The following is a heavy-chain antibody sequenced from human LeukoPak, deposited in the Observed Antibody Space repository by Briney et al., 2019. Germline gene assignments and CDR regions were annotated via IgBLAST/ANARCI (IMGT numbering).Heavy chain of an antibody. CDR1: GGSISSGSYY. CDR3: ARGRPGYSSGWTQPPNWFDP. V-gene: IGHV4-61*02. CDR2: IYASGST. D-gene: IGHD6-19*01. Sequence: PSETLSLTCTVSGGSISSGSYYWSWIRQPAGKGLEWIGRIYASGSTNYNPSLKSRVTISVDMSKNQFSLKLSSVTAADTAVYYCARGRPGYSSGWTQPPNWFDPWGQGTLVTVSS. J-gene: IGHJ5*02.